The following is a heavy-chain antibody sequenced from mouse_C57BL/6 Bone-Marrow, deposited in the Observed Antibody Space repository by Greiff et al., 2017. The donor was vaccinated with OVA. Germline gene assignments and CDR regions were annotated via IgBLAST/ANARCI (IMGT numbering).Heavy chain of an antibody. J-gene: IGHJ2*01. CDR1: GYTFTDYY. Sequence: EVQLQQSGPELVKPGASVKISCKASGYTFTDYYMNWVKQSHGKSLEWIGDINPNNGGTSYNQKFKGKATLTVDKSSSTAYMELRSLTSEDSAVYYCARPYYGSRDFDYWGQGTTLTVSS. V-gene: IGHV1-26*01. CDR2: INPNNGGT. D-gene: IGHD1-1*01. CDR3: ARPYYGSRDFDY.